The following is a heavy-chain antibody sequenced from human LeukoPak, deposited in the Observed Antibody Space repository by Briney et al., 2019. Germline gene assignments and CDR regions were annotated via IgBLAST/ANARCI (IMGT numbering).Heavy chain of an antibody. CDR1: GGSISSYY. V-gene: IGHV4-59*12. J-gene: IGHJ4*02. CDR2: IYYSGST. CDR3: VKEGGSSSLY. D-gene: IGHD6-6*01. Sequence: PSETLSLTCTVSGGSISSYYWSWIRQPPGKGLEWIGYIYYSGSTNYNPSLKSRVTMSIDTSKNQFSLKLSSVTAADTAVYYCVKEGGSSSLYWGQGTLVTVSS.